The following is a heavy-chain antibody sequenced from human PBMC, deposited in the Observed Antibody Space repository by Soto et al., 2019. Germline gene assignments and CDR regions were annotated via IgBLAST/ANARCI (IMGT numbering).Heavy chain of an antibody. V-gene: IGHV1-69*01. CDR1: GGTFSSYA. CDR2: IIPIFGTA. CDR3: ARFPYYYYYGSGSSYYYGMDA. Sequence: QVQLVQSGAEVKKPGSSVKVSCKASGGTFSSYAISWVRQAPGQGLEWMGGIIPIFGTANYAQKFQGRVTITADESTSTAYMELSSLRSEDTAVYYCARFPYYYYYGSGSSYYYGMDAWGQGTTVTVSS. D-gene: IGHD3-10*01. J-gene: IGHJ6*02.